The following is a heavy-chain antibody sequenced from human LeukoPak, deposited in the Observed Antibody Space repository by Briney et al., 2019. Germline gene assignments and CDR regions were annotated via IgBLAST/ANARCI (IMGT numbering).Heavy chain of an antibody. D-gene: IGHD6-6*01. CDR3: ARGGAARLHFQN. CDR2: IYHSGST. Sequence: PSETLSLTCVVYAGSFSGYYWNWIRQPPGKGLEWIGYIYHSGSTNYNPSLQSRVTISVDTSKNQFSLNLNSVTAADTAVYYCARGGAARLHFQNWGQGTLVTVSS. CDR1: AGSFSGYY. V-gene: IGHV4-59*01. J-gene: IGHJ1*01.